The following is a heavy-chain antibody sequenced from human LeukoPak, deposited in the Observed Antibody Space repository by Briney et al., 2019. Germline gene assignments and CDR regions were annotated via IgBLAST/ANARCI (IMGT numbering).Heavy chain of an antibody. D-gene: IGHD6-6*01. J-gene: IGHJ4*02. CDR2: INHSGST. CDR1: GGSFSGYY. V-gene: IGHV4-34*01. Sequence: SETLSLTCAVYGGSFSGYYWSWIRQPPGKGLEWIGEINHSGSTNYNPSLKSRVTISVDTSKNQFSLKLSSVTAADTAVYYCARFRAARPRLYYLDYWGQGTLVTVSS. CDR3: ARFRAARPRLYYLDY.